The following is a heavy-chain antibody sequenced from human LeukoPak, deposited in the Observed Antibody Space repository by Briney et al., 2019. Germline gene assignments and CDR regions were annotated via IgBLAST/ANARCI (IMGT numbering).Heavy chain of an antibody. Sequence: PGGSLRLSCAASGFTFSSYAMHWVRQAPGKGLEWVAVIWYDGSNKYYADSVKGRFTISRDNSKNTLYLQMNSLRAEDTAVYYCARDIRVLLRVYYYGMDVWGQGTTVTVSS. CDR2: IWYDGSNK. CDR1: GFTFSSYA. V-gene: IGHV3-33*08. J-gene: IGHJ6*02. CDR3: ARDIRVLLRVYYYGMDV. D-gene: IGHD2/OR15-2a*01.